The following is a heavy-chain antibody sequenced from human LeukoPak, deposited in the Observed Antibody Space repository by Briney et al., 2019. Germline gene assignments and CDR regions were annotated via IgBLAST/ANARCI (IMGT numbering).Heavy chain of an antibody. Sequence: GGSLRLSCAASGFTFSSYSMNWVRQAPGKGLEWVSSISSSSSYIYYADSVKGRFTISRDSAKNSLYLQMNSLRAEDTAVYYCARYSSGWYDYWGQGTLVTVSS. CDR2: ISSSSSYI. CDR1: GFTFSSYS. CDR3: ARYSSGWYDY. D-gene: IGHD6-19*01. J-gene: IGHJ4*02. V-gene: IGHV3-21*01.